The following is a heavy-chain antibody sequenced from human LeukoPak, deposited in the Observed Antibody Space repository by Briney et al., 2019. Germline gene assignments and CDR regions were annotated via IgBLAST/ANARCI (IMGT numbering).Heavy chain of an antibody. CDR2: INHSGST. J-gene: IGHJ4*02. D-gene: IGHD3-22*01. V-gene: IGHV4-34*01. CDR3: ARGYDSSGYGY. Sequence: SETLSVTCAVYGGSFSGYYWSWIRQPPGKGLEWIGEINHSGSTNYNPSLKSRVTISVDTSKNQFSLKLSSVTAADTAVYYCARGYDSSGYGYWGQGTLVTVSS. CDR1: GGSFSGYY.